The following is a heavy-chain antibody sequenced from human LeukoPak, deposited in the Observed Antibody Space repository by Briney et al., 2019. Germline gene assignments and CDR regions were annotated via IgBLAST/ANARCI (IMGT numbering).Heavy chain of an antibody. Sequence: AGGSLRLSCAASGFIFRNYAMSWVRQAPGKGLEWVSAITGSGDTTYYADSVKARFTISRDNSKNTLYVEMNTLRAEDTAVYYCAKWGDYDILTGYYVSDFWGQGALVTVSS. J-gene: IGHJ4*02. CDR1: GFIFRNYA. V-gene: IGHV3-23*01. D-gene: IGHD3-9*01. CDR2: ITGSGDTT. CDR3: AKWGDYDILTGYYVSDF.